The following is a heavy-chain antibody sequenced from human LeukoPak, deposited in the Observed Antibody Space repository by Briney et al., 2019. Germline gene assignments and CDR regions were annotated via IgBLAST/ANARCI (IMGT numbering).Heavy chain of an antibody. D-gene: IGHD6-13*01. J-gene: IGHJ3*02. CDR3: ARVGEIAASNKGGAFDI. CDR1: GYTFTSYG. CDR2: ISAYNGNT. V-gene: IGHV1-18*01. Sequence: GASVKVSCKASGYTFTSYGISWVRQAPGQGLEWMGWISAYNGNTNYAQKLQGRVTMTTDTSTSTAYMEQRSLRSDDTAVYYCARVGEIAASNKGGAFDIWGQGTMVTVSS.